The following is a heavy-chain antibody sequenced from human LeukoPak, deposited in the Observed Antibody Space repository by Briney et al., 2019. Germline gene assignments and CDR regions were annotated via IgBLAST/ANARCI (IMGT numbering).Heavy chain of an antibody. V-gene: IGHV3-66*01. CDR3: ARGGPVSYFDY. CDR1: GFTVSSNY. Sequence: GGSLRLSCAASGFTVSSNYMSWVRQAPGKGLEWVSVIYSGGNTYSADSVKGRFTISRDNSKNTLYLQMNSLRAEDTAVYYCARGGPVSYFDYWGQGTLVTVSS. J-gene: IGHJ4*02. CDR2: IYSGGNT.